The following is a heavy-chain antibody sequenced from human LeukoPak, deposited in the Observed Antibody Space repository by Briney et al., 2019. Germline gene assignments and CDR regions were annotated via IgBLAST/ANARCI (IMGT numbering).Heavy chain of an antibody. CDR3: ARARWNDRGSQVDY. V-gene: IGHV4-31*03. CDR1: GGSISSGGYY. J-gene: IGHJ4*02. D-gene: IGHD1-1*01. CDR2: IYYSRST. Sequence: PSETRSLNCTVSGGSISSGGYYWSWIRQHPGKDLEWIGYIYYSRSTYYNPSLKSRVTISVDTSKNQFSLKLSSVTAADTAVYYCARARWNDRGSQVDYWGQGTLVTVSS.